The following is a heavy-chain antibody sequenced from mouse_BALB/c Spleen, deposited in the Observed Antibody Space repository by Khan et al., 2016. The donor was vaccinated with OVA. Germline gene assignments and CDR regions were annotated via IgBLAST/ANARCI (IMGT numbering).Heavy chain of an antibody. CDR3: ARDQVGSYFDY. D-gene: IGHD4-1*02. V-gene: IGHV7-3*02. CDR2: IANKADGYRT. Sequence: EVELVESGGGLVQPGGSLRLSCVISGFTFTDYYMTWVRQPPGEALEWLGFIANKADGYRTEYSVSVRGRFTISIDYSQNILYLQMATLRDEDSATYYCARDQVGSYFDYGGQGTTLTVSS. J-gene: IGHJ2*01. CDR1: GFTFTDYY.